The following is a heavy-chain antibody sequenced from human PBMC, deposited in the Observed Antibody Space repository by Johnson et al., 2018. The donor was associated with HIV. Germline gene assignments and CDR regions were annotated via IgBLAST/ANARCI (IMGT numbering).Heavy chain of an antibody. CDR1: GFTFSSYW. V-gene: IGHV3-7*05. CDR3: ATFGGGSFHAFDI. D-gene: IGHD1-26*01. CDR2: IKQDGSEK. J-gene: IGHJ3*02. Sequence: VQLVESGGGLVQPGGSLRLSCAASGFTFSSYWMGWVRQAPGKGLEWVANIKQDGSEKYYVDSLKGRFTISRDNAKNSLYLQMNSLRAEDTAVYYCATFGGGSFHAFDIWGQGTRVTVSS.